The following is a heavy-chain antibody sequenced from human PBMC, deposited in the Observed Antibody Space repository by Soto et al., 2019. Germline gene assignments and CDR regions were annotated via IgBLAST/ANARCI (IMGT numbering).Heavy chain of an antibody. CDR1: GVSISSYY. J-gene: IGHJ6*03. Sequence: SETLSLTCTVSGVSISSYYWIWIRQPPGKGLEWIGYIYYSGSTNYNPSLKSRVTISVDTSKNQFSLKLSSVTAADTAVYYCASGLTVKYYYMDVWGKGTTVTVSS. CDR3: ASGLTVKYYYMDV. CDR2: IYYSGST. D-gene: IGHD4-4*01. V-gene: IGHV4-59*01.